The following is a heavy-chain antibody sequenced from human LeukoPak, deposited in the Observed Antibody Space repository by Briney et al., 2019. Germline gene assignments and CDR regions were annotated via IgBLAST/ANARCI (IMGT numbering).Heavy chain of an antibody. J-gene: IGHJ4*02. CDR3: AKEMASPNTHFDF. CDR2: ISASGGST. V-gene: IGHV3-23*01. Sequence: PGGSLRLSCAASGFTFSSSAMSWVRQVPGKGLEWVSGISASGGSTYYADSVRGRFTISRDNSKNTLYVQMNSLRDEDTAVYYCAKEMASPNTHFDFWGQGTLVTVSS. D-gene: IGHD5-24*01. CDR1: GFTFSSSA.